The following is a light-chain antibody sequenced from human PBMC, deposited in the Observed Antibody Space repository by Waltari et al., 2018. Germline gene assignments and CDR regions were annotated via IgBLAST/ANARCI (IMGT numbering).Light chain of an antibody. V-gene: IGLV2-14*03. CDR1: SNDVGGYKY. Sequence: QSALTQPASVSGSPGQSITISCTGTSNDVGGYKYVSWYQQHPGKAPKVLIYDVNNRPSGVSNRFSGSKSGNTASLTISGLQADDEADYFCSSYTSSTSVIFGGGTKVTVL. J-gene: IGLJ2*01. CDR2: DVN. CDR3: SSYTSSTSVI.